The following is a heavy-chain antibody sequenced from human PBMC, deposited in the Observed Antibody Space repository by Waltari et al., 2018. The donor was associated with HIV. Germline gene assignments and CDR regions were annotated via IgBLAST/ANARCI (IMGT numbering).Heavy chain of an antibody. CDR2: IDYTGRA. Sequence: QVQLQESGPGLVKPSETLSLTCSVSGDSVSSGSSYWSWMRQPPGKGLEWIGNIDYTGRANYHPSLKTRVTISVDTSKNHFSRKLTSVTAGDTAIYYCARIVASAGLRFDRWGQGSLVTVSS. V-gene: IGHV4-61*03. CDR1: GDSVSSGSSY. CDR3: ARIVASAGLRFDR. J-gene: IGHJ5*02. D-gene: IGHD2-21*01.